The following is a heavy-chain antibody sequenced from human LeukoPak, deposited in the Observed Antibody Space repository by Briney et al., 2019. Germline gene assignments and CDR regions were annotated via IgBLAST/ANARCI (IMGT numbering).Heavy chain of an antibody. CDR3: AKGRQWELPRFDY. CDR1: GLTFSTYA. D-gene: IGHD1-26*01. J-gene: IGHJ4*02. Sequence: GRSLRLSCAASGLTFSTYAINWVCHAPGKGLELVSGISGSGSTTYYADPVKGRFTISRDNSKNTVYLQMMSLRAAATAIYYCAKGRQWELPRFDYWGQGTLVTVSS. V-gene: IGHV3-23*01. CDR2: ISGSGSTT.